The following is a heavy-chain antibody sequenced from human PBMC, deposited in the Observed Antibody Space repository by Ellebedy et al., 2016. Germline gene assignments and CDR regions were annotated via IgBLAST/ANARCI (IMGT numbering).Heavy chain of an antibody. CDR2: IYYSGST. D-gene: IGHD5-18*01. J-gene: IGHJ4*02. CDR3: ARGDAAMVFDY. Sequence: SCTVSGGSISSGGYYWSWIRQHPGKGLEWIGYIYYSGSTYYNPSLKSRPTISVDTSKNQVSLRLSSVTAADTAVYYCARGDAAMVFDYWGQGTLVTVSS. CDR1: GGSISSGGYY. V-gene: IGHV4-31*02.